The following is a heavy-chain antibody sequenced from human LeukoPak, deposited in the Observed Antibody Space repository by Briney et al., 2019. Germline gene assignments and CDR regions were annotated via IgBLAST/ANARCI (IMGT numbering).Heavy chain of an antibody. Sequence: GGSLRLSCTASGFTFDDYSMHWVRQAPGKGLEWVSGISWNSGTIGYGDSVKGRFTISRDNAKNSLYLQMNSLRAEDTALYYCAKATAAAAPDYWGQGTLVTVSS. V-gene: IGHV3-9*01. D-gene: IGHD6-13*01. CDR3: AKATAAAAPDY. J-gene: IGHJ4*02. CDR1: GFTFDDYS. CDR2: ISWNSGTI.